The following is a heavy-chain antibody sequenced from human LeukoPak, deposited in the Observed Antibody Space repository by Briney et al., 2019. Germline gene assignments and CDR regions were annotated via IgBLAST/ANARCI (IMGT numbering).Heavy chain of an antibody. CDR3: ARVPLSGYYDSSGYMSY. CDR1: GGTFSCYA. V-gene: IGHV1-69*05. J-gene: IGHJ4*02. CDR2: IIPIFGTA. Sequence: SVKVSCQSTGGTFSCYAIRWVRPAPGQGLEWVGRIIPIFGTANYAQKFQGRVTTTTDESTRTAYMELSSLRSEDTAVYYCARVPLSGYYDSSGYMSYWGQGTLVTVSS. D-gene: IGHD3-22*01.